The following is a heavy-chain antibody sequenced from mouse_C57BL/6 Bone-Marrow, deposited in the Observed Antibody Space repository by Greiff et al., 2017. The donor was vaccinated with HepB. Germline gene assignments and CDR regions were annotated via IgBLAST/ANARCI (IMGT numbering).Heavy chain of an antibody. CDR3: ARAAGGLFDY. CDR2: INPYNGGT. Sequence: VQLRQSGPVLVKPGASVKMSCKASGYTFTDYYMNWVKQSHGKSLEWIGVINPYNGGTSYNQKFKGKATLTVDKSSSTAYMELNSLTSEDSAVYYCARAAGGLFDYWGQGTTLTVSS. V-gene: IGHV1-19*01. CDR1: GYTFTDYY. J-gene: IGHJ2*01.